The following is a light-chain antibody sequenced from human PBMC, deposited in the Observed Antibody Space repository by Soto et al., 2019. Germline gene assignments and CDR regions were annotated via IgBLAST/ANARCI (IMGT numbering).Light chain of an antibody. CDR3: SSYAGRDIWV. J-gene: IGLJ3*02. CDR2: EVT. CDR1: SVDINY. V-gene: IGLV2-8*01. Sequence: QSALTQPPSASGSRGQSVTISCTGTSVDINYVSWFQQHPGKAPKLIICEVTKRPSGVPDRFSGSKSGNTASLTVSGLQEDEDAYYYCSSYAGRDIWVFGGGTKLTVL.